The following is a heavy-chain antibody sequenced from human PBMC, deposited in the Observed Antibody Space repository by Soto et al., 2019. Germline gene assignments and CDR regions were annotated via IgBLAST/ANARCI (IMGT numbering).Heavy chain of an antibody. CDR3: ARLTTTYAFDI. CDR1: GGSISGYS. D-gene: IGHD1-1*01. V-gene: IGHV4-59*05. Sequence: PSETLSLTCTVSGGSISGYSWSWIRQPPGKGLEWIGSIYYSGSTYYNPSLKSRVTISVDTSKNQFSLKLSSVTAADTAVYYCARLTTTYAFDIWGQGTMVTVSS. J-gene: IGHJ3*02. CDR2: IYYSGST.